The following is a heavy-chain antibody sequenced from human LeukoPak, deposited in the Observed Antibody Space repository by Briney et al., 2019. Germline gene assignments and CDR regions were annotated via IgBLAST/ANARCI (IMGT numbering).Heavy chain of an antibody. D-gene: IGHD3-22*01. CDR3: ARGSDSSGSWIDY. Sequence: GGSLRLSCAASGFTVSSNYMSWVRQAPGKGLEWVSVIYSGGSTYYADSVKGRFTISRDNPKNTLYLQMNSLRAEDTAVYYCARGSDSSGSWIDYWGQGTLVTVSS. V-gene: IGHV3-53*01. CDR1: GFTVSSNY. J-gene: IGHJ4*02. CDR2: IYSGGST.